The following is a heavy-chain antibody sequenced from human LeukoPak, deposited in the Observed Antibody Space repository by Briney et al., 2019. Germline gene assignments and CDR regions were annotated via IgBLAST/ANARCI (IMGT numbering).Heavy chain of an antibody. D-gene: IGHD4-17*01. Sequence: SETLSLTCTVPVYSISSGYYWGWIRQPPGKGLEWTGRIYHRGRTYYNPSLKSRVTISVDTSKNQLSLKLSSVTATDTAVYDCERGHYDNASELGAQGTLDSVST. V-gene: IGHV4-38-2*02. CDR3: ERGHYDNASEL. J-gene: IGHJ4*02. CDR2: IYHRGRT. CDR1: VYSISSGYY.